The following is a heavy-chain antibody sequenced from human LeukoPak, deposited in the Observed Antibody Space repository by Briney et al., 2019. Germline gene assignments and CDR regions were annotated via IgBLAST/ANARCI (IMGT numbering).Heavy chain of an antibody. D-gene: IGHD6-13*01. CDR2: ISSSSYI. V-gene: IGHV3-69-1*01. CDR3: AREIGSSWYYFDY. CDR1: GFTFSNSD. J-gene: IGHJ4*02. Sequence: PGGSLRLSCAASGFTFSNSDMHWVRQAPGKGLEWVSSISSSSYIYYADSVKGRFTISRDNAKNSLYLQMNSLRAEDTAVYYCAREIGSSWYYFDYWGQGTLVTVSS.